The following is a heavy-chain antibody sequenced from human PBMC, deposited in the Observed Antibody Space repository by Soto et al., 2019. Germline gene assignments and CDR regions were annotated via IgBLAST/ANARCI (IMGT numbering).Heavy chain of an antibody. CDR3: ARDHRFGEFDY. Sequence: GGSLRLSCAASGFTFSSYSMNWVRQAPGKGLEWVSYISSSSTIYYADSVKGRFTISRDNAKNSLYLQMNSLRAEDTAVYYCARDHRFGEFDYWGQGTLVTVSS. D-gene: IGHD3-10*01. J-gene: IGHJ4*02. V-gene: IGHV3-48*01. CDR2: ISSSSTI. CDR1: GFTFSSYS.